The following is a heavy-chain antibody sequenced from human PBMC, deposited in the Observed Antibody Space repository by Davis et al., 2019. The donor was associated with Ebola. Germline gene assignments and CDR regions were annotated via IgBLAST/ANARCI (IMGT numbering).Heavy chain of an antibody. CDR2: MNPNSGNT. CDR3: ARDKEWRWFGEFPDGPYAFDI. D-gene: IGHD3-10*01. J-gene: IGHJ3*02. V-gene: IGHV1-8*02. CDR1: GYTFTSYD. Sequence: ASVKVSCKASGYTFTSYDINWVRQATGQGLEWMGWMNPNSGNTGYAQKLQGRVTMTTDTSTSTAYMELRSLRSEDTAVYYCARDKEWRWFGEFPDGPYAFDIWGQGTMVTVSS.